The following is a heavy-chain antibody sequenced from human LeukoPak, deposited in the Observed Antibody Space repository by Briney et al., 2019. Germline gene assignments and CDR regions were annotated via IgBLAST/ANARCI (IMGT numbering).Heavy chain of an antibody. D-gene: IGHD3-22*01. CDR2: ISAYNGNT. CDR1: GYTFTSYG. V-gene: IGHV1-18*01. CDR3: ARTDYYDSSGYYDY. J-gene: IGHJ4*02. Sequence: ASVKVSCKATGYTFTSYGISWVRQAPGQGLEWMGWISAYNGNTNYAQKLQGRVTMTTDTSTSTAYMELRSLRSDDTAVYYCARTDYYDSSGYYDYWGQGTLVTVSS.